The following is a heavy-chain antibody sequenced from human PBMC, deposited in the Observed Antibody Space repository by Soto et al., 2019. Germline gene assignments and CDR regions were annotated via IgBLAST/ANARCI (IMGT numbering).Heavy chain of an antibody. D-gene: IGHD2-21*01. V-gene: IGHV1-3*04. J-gene: IGHJ5*02. Sequence: ASGKVSCKASGYTCIPYPIHWVRQAPGQSLEWLGWINIGNGNTEYSQNFQGRVTITKDTSATTVYMELSSLRSEDTAVYYCAREPLCGGKCVPNYPDPWFQG. CDR2: INIGNGNT. CDR3: AREPLCGGKCVPNYPDP. CDR1: GYTCIPYP.